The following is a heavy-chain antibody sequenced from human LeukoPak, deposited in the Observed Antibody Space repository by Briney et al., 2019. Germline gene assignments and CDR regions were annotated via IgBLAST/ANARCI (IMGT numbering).Heavy chain of an antibody. Sequence: PSETLSLTCIVSGGSISSSGYYWDWIRQPPGKGLEWIGNFYYTGSTYYNPSLKSRITISVDTSKNQFSLKLRSVPAADTAVYYCARHSRSGYGDYESAFDIWGQGTMVTVSS. J-gene: IGHJ3*02. CDR3: ARHSRSGYGDYESAFDI. V-gene: IGHV4-39*01. CDR1: GGSISSSGYY. D-gene: IGHD5-12*01. CDR2: FYYTGST.